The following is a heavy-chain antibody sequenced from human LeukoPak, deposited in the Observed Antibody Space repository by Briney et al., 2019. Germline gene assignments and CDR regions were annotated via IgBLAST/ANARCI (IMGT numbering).Heavy chain of an antibody. V-gene: IGHV1-8*03. D-gene: IGHD2-2*02. CDR3: ARDLPYCSSTSCYTLFDY. Sequence: GASVKVSCKASGYTFTSYAINWVRQATGQGPEWMGWMNPNSGNTGYAQKFQGRVTITRNTSISTAYMELSSLRSEDTAVYYCARDLPYCSSTSCYTLFDYWGQGTLVTVSS. CDR2: MNPNSGNT. J-gene: IGHJ4*02. CDR1: GYTFTSYA.